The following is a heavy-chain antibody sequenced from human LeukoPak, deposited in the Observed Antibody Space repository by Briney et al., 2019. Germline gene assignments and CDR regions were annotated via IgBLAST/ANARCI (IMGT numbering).Heavy chain of an antibody. CDR1: GFLFRTYG. Sequence: GGSLRLSCAASGFLFRTYGMNWVRRPPGKGLEWVARIRYDGNNKYYADSVKGRFTISRDNSKNMLFLQMDSLRAEDTAIYYCAKDLGVYYDTSGHDFDIWGQGTMVTVSS. V-gene: IGHV3-30*02. CDR2: IRYDGNNK. CDR3: AKDLGVYYDTSGHDFDI. J-gene: IGHJ3*02. D-gene: IGHD3-22*01.